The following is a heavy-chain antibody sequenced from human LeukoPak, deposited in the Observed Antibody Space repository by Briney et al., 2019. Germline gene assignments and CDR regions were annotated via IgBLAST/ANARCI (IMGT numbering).Heavy chain of an antibody. D-gene: IGHD2-15*01. J-gene: IGHJ4*02. CDR2: MSYDGTNK. CDR1: GFTFSSHG. V-gene: IGHV3-30*18. CDR3: AKRGYCSGGRWYSFHFDY. Sequence: GGSLRLSCAASGFTFSSHGMHWVRQAPGQGLELVALMSYDGTNKVYADSVNGRFTISRDNSKNTLYLEMNNLRAEDTAVYYCAKRGYCSGGRWYSFHFDYWGQGTLVTVS.